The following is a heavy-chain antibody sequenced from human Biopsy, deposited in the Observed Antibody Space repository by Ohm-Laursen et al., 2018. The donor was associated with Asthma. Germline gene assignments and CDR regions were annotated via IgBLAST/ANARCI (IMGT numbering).Heavy chain of an antibody. CDR2: ISYDGRET. CDR1: GFTFSSYG. V-gene: IGHV3-30*03. D-gene: IGHD2-21*02. Sequence: SLRLSCAASGFTFSSYGMHWVRPGPGKGPEWVALISYDGRETGYVDSVKGRFTISRDNFRNTVHLQMSSLRPEDSAVYYCTRDRFYNSVTSESFYYGVDVWGQGTTVTVSS. CDR3: TRDRFYNSVTSESFYYGVDV. J-gene: IGHJ6*02.